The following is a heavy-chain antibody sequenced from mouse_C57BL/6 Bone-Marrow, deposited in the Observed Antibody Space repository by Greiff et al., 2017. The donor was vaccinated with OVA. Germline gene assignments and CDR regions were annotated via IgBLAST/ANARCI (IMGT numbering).Heavy chain of an antibody. V-gene: IGHV1-64*01. CDR1: GYTFTSYW. CDR2: IHPNSGST. J-gene: IGHJ2*01. Sequence: VQLQQPGAELVKPGASVKLSCKASGYTFTSYWMHWVKQRPGQGLEWIGMIHPNSGSTNYNEKFKSKATLTVDKSSSTAYMQLSSLTSEDSAVYYCAKEKRNYYGSSFDYWGQGTTLTGSS. CDR3: AKEKRNYYGSSFDY. D-gene: IGHD1-1*01.